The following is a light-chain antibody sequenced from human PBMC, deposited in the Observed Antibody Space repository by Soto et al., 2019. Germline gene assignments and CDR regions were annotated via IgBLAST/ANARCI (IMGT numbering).Light chain of an antibody. CDR1: TEAVTSDHY. CDR2: STS. Sequence: QAVVTQEPSLTVYPGGTVTVTCASSTEAVTSDHYANWLQQKPGQAPRALIYSTSNKHSWTPARFSDSLLWGKAALIVSGVQPEDESDYYCLLYYGGLQPLAFGVGTQLTVL. V-gene: IGLV7-43*01. CDR3: LLYYGGLQPLA. J-gene: IGLJ7*01.